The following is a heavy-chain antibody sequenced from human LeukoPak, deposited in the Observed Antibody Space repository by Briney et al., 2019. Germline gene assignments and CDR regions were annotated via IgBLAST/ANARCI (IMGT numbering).Heavy chain of an antibody. V-gene: IGHV3-30*04. CDR2: ISYDGSNK. J-gene: IGHJ3*02. D-gene: IGHD3-22*01. CDR3: ARDPHFSGYSIPEGDAFDI. CDR1: GFTFSSYA. Sequence: GRSLRLSCAASGFTFSSYAMHWVRQAPGKGLEWVAVISYDGSNKYYADAVKGRFTISRDNSKNTLYLQMNSLRAEDTAVYYCARDPHFSGYSIPEGDAFDIWGQGTMVTVSS.